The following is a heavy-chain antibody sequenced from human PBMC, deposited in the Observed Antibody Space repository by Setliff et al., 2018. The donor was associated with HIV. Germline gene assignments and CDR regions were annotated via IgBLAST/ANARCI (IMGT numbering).Heavy chain of an antibody. CDR1: GFSVSSASY. D-gene: IGHD4-17*01. CDR2: IFHRGTMFHSESVYT. V-gene: IGHV4-61*01. Sequence: PSETLSLTCDVSGFSVSSASYWGWIRQPPGKGLEWIGTIFHRGTMFHSESVYTYHNPSLESRLTISVDTSKNQFSLKLRSVTAADTAVYYCARDPPGYGDSNDYWGQGTLVTV. J-gene: IGHJ4*02. CDR3: ARDPPGYGDSNDY.